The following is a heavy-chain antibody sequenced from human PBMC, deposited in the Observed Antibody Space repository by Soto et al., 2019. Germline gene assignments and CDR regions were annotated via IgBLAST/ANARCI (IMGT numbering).Heavy chain of an antibody. V-gene: IGHV3-21*01. CDR1: GFTFSSYS. J-gene: IGHJ5*02. Sequence: EVQLVESGGGLVKPGGSLRLSCAASGFTFSSYSMNWVRQAPGKGLEWVSSISSSSSYIYYADSVKGRFTISRDNAKNSLYLQMTSMRAEDTAVYYCASTSADNWFDPWGQGNLVTVSA. CDR2: ISSSSSYI. CDR3: ASTSADNWFDP.